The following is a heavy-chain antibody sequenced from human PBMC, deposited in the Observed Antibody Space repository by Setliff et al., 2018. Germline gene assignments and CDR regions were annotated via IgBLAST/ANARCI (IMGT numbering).Heavy chain of an antibody. CDR1: GASFSDYY. CDR3: RSWSGYYKNDY. D-gene: IGHD3-3*01. CDR2: INHSGST. V-gene: IGHV4-34*01. J-gene: IGHJ4*01. Sequence: SETLSLTCTVYGASFSDYYWCWIRQPPGKGLEWIAEINHSGSTNYNPSLKSRVTISVDTSKNQFSLKLSSVTAADTAVYYCRSWSGYYKNDYWGQGTLVTVSS.